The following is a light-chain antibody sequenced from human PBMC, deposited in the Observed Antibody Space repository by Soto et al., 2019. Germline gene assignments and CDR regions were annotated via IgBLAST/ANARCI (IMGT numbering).Light chain of an antibody. J-gene: IGLJ2*01. Sequence: QSVLTQSPSASASLGASVKLTCTLSSGHSNYAIAWHQQQPEKGPRYLMKLNSDGSHNKGAGIPDRFSGSSSGAERYLTISGLQSEDEADYYCQTWGTGIHVVFGGGTKLTVL. CDR3: QTWGTGIHVV. CDR2: LNSDGSH. CDR1: SGHSNYA. V-gene: IGLV4-69*01.